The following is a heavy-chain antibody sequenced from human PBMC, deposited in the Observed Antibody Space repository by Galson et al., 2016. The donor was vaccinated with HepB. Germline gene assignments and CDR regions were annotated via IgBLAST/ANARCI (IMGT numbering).Heavy chain of an antibody. CDR1: GDSVSSNSAA. J-gene: IGHJ5*02. CDR2: TYYRSKWYN. CDR3: ERVRCSTFRFQDWFDP. Sequence: CAISGDSVSSNSAAWTWIRQSPLRGLEWLGRTYYRSKWYNDYAVSVKSRITIHPDTAKNQFSLQLNSVTPEDTAVYYCERVRCSTFRFQDWFDPWGQGTLVTVSS. D-gene: IGHD2/OR15-2a*01. V-gene: IGHV6-1*01.